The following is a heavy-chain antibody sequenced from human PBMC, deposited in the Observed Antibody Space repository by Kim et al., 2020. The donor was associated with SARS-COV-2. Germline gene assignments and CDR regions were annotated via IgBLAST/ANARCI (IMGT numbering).Heavy chain of an antibody. Sequence: ASVKVSCKASGYTFTGYYMHWVRQAPGQGLEWMGWINPNSGGTNYAQKFQGRVTMTRDTSISTAYMELSRLRSDDTAVYYCAPVLLWFGESMTPNWGQGTLVTVSS. D-gene: IGHD3-10*01. V-gene: IGHV1-2*02. CDR1: GYTFTGYY. CDR2: INPNSGGT. J-gene: IGHJ4*02. CDR3: APVLLWFGESMTPN.